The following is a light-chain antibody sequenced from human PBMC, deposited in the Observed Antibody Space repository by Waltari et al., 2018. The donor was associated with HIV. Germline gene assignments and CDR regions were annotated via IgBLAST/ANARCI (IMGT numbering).Light chain of an antibody. J-gene: IGLJ1*01. CDR3: QSADNSGTYV. CDR2: RDI. V-gene: IGLV3-25*03. Sequence: SYDLTQPPSVSVSPGQTARITCSGDTLSNQYSYWYQQKSGQAPVLVIFRDIERPSGIPERFSVSRSGATVTLTISGVQAEDEADYYCQSADNSGTYVFATGTQVTVL. CDR1: TLSNQY.